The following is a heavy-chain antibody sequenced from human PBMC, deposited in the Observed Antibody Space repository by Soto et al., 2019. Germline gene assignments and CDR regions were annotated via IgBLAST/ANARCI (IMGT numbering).Heavy chain of an antibody. CDR2: IIAFHGVT. CDR3: TRDWEITVSTWSFGGF. J-gene: IGHJ4*02. D-gene: IGHD3-10*01. CDR1: GGTFSPYT. V-gene: IGHV1-69*08. Sequence: QVQLVQSGAEVKKPGSSVKVSCKASGGTFSPYTINWVRQAPGQGLEWMGRIIAFHGVTNYAQKFQARVTITADKSTSTGYMELSGLRFEDTAMYYCTRDWEITVSTWSFGGFWGRGTLVTVSS.